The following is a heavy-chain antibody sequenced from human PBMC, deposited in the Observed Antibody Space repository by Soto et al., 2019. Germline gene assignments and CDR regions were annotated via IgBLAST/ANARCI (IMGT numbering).Heavy chain of an antibody. D-gene: IGHD3-22*01. CDR2: ISGSGGST. J-gene: IGHJ4*02. CDR1: GFTFSSYA. Sequence: GGSLRLSCAASGFTFSSYAMSWVRQAPGKGLEWVSAISGSGGSTYYADSVKGRFTISRDNSKNTLYLQMNSLRAEDTAVYYCAKDFRHYYDSSGYPDYWGQGNLVTGSS. V-gene: IGHV3-23*01. CDR3: AKDFRHYYDSSGYPDY.